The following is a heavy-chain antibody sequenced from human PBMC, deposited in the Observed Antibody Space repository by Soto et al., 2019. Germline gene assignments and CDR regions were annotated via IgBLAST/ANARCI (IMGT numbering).Heavy chain of an antibody. CDR2: IIPILGIA. D-gene: IGHD6-13*01. J-gene: IGHJ4*02. V-gene: IGHV1-69*02. CDR1: GGTFSSYT. Sequence: QVQLVQSGAEVKKPGSSVKVSCKASGGTFSSYTISWVRQAPGQGLEWMGRIIPILGIANYAQKFQGRVKXXAXKXMSKAYMELSSMRSEDTAVYYCESAAAAGIPTAFDYWGQGTLVTVSS. CDR3: ESAAAAGIPTAFDY.